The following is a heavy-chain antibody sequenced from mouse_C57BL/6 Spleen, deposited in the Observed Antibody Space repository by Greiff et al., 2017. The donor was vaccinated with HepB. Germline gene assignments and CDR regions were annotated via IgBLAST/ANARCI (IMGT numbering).Heavy chain of an antibody. D-gene: IGHD3-2*02. V-gene: IGHV5-4*03. CDR1: GFTFSSYA. Sequence: DVKLVESGGGLVKPGGSLKLSCAASGFTFSSYAMSWVRQTPEKRLEWVATISDGGSYTYYPDNVKGRFTIARDNAKNNLYLQMSQLKSEDTAMYYCARGLRARDYAMDYWGQGTSVTVSS. CDR3: ARGLRARDYAMDY. J-gene: IGHJ4*01. CDR2: ISDGGSYT.